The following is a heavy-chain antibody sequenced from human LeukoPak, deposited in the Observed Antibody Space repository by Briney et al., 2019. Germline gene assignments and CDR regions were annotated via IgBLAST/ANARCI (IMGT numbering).Heavy chain of an antibody. CDR1: GFTFSSYA. J-gene: IGHJ4*02. CDR2: ISGSGGST. D-gene: IGHD3-10*01. V-gene: IGHV3-23*01. CDR3: ASSRVPWVGEGGYFDY. Sequence: GGSLRLSCAASGFTFSSYAMSWVRQAPGKGLEWVSAISGSGGSTYYADSVKGRFTISRDNSKNTLYLQMNSLRAEDTAVYYCASSRVPWVGEGGYFDYWGQGTLVTVSS.